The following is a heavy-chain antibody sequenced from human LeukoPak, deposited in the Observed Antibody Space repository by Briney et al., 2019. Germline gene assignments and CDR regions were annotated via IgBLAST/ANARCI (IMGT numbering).Heavy chain of an antibody. V-gene: IGHV3-23*01. CDR1: GFTLSNYA. Sequence: TGGSLRLSCAASGFTLSNYAMSWVRQAPGKGLEWVSGISDSAGSTYYADSVKGRFTISRDNSKNTLYLQMNSLRAEDTAIYYCAKDRARYGSGSYYTTYYLDQWGQGTLVTVSS. CDR3: AKDRARYGSGSYYTTYYLDQ. D-gene: IGHD3-10*01. J-gene: IGHJ4*02. CDR2: ISDSAGST.